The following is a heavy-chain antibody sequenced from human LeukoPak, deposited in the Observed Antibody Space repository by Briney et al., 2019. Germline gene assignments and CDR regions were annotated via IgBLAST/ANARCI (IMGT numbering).Heavy chain of an antibody. D-gene: IGHD5-18*01. CDR2: INPGGGST. J-gene: IGHJ4*02. CDR1: GYTFTSYH. Sequence: ASVKVSCKASGYTFTSYHIHWVRQAPGQGLEWMGIINPGGGSTSYAQRFQGRVTMTRDTSTSTVYMELSSLRSEDTAVYYCARGLIQNDFWGQGTLVTVSS. V-gene: IGHV1-46*01. CDR3: ARGLIQNDF.